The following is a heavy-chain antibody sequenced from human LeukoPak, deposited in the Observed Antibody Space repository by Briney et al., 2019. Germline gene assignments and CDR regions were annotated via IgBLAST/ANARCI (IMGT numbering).Heavy chain of an antibody. CDR3: ARDSLGSRWNGMDV. CDR1: GGSLTYHY. J-gene: IGHJ6*02. V-gene: IGHV4-59*11. Sequence: SETLSLTCTVSGGSLTYHYWNWMRQSPGRGLEWIGYTYYSGSAYYNPSLKSRVTISVDTWKNQVYLKLDSVTAADTAAYYCARDSLGSRWNGMDVWGQGTTVTVSS. D-gene: IGHD6-13*01. CDR2: TYYSGSA.